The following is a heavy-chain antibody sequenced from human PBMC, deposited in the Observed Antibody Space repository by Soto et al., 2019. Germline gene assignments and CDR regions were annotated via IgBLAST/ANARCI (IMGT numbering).Heavy chain of an antibody. J-gene: IGHJ4*02. Sequence: QVQLVQSGAAVKKPGSSVKVSCKASGGTFSSYTISWVRQAPGQGLEWMGRIIPILGIANYAQKFQGRVTITADKSTSTAYMELSSLRSEDTAVYYCARTDSSSGVDYWGQGTLVTVSS. D-gene: IGHD6-13*01. V-gene: IGHV1-69*02. CDR2: IIPILGIA. CDR1: GGTFSSYT. CDR3: ARTDSSSGVDY.